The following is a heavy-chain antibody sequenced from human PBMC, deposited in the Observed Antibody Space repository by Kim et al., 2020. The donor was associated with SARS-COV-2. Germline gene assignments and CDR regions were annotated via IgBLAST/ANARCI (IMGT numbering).Heavy chain of an antibody. CDR1: GFTFSSYG. CDR3: ARLGAPSSGWYYYYYYGRDV. J-gene: IGHJ6*02. V-gene: IGHV3-33*01. D-gene: IGHD6-19*01. Sequence: GGSLRLSCVASGFTFSSYGMHWVRQAPGKGLEWVAVIWYDGSNKYYADSVKGRFTISRDNSKNTLYLQMNSLRAEDTAVYYCARLGAPSSGWYYYYYYGRDVWGQGTTVTVSS. CDR2: IWYDGSNK.